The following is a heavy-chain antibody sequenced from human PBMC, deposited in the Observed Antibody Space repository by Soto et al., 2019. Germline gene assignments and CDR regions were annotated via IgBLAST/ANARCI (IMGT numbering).Heavy chain of an antibody. D-gene: IGHD6-6*01. V-gene: IGHV3-23*01. CDR2: IGAGDSGT. J-gene: IGHJ4*02. CDR3: AKGPEQLVHCVFDS. Sequence: GGSLRLSCAASGFTLPNYVMSWVRQPPGKGLAWVSGIGAGDSGTYYADSVKGRFTISRDNSKDTLYLQMNSLRAEDTAVYYCAKGPEQLVHCVFDSWGLGTLDTVSS. CDR1: GFTLPNYV.